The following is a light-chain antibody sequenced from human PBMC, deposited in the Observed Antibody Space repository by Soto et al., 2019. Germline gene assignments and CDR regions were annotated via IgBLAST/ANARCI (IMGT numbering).Light chain of an antibody. CDR1: HTISSW. CDR2: DAS. J-gene: IGKJ1*01. V-gene: IGKV1-5*01. CDR3: QQYYSTPPL. Sequence: DIQMTQSPSTLSGSVGDRVTITCRASHTISSWLAWYQQKPGKAPKLLIYDASSLESGVPSRFSGSGSGTDFTLTISSLQAEDVAVYYCQQYYSTPPLFGQGTKVDIK.